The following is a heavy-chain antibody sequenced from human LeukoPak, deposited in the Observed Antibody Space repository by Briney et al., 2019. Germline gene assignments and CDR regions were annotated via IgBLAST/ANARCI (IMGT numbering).Heavy chain of an antibody. CDR3: AKDREGRGYNYGSYFDS. D-gene: IGHD5-18*01. J-gene: IGHJ4*02. V-gene: IGHV3-30*18. Sequence: PGGSLRLSCAASGFTFSSYVMHWVRQAPGEGLEWVASISYDGSEIYYGDSVRGRFTISRDSSKNTLYLQMNSLRVEDTAVYSCAKDREGRGYNYGSYFDSWGQGTLVTVSS. CDR1: GFTFSSYV. CDR2: ISYDGSEI.